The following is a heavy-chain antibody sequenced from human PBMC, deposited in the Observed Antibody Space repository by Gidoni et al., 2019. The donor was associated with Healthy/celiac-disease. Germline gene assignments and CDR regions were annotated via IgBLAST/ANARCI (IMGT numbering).Heavy chain of an antibody. D-gene: IGHD2-21*01. J-gene: IGHJ3*02. Sequence: QVQLVQSGAEEKKPGASVKISCKVTGYTLTALSMHWVREAPGKGLDWMGGFDPEDGETIYAQKFQGRVTMTEDTSTDTAYMELSRLRSEDTAVYYCATGDKGLVIYAFDIWGQGTMVTVSS. CDR1: GYTLTALS. V-gene: IGHV1-24*01. CDR3: ATGDKGLVIYAFDI. CDR2: FDPEDGET.